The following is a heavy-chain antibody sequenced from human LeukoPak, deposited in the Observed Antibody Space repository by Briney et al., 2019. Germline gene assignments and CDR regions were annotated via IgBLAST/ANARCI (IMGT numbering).Heavy chain of an antibody. J-gene: IGHJ4*02. CDR2: ISGSGGST. D-gene: IGHD3-22*01. V-gene: IGHV3-23*01. CDR3: AKAATYYYDSSGYPLLYFDY. Sequence: HPGGSLRLSCAASGFTFSSYATSWVRQAPGKGLEWVSAISGSGGSTYYADSVKGRFTISRDNSKNTLYLQMNSLRAEDTAVYYCAKAATYYYDSSGYPLLYFDYWGQGTLVTVSS. CDR1: GFTFSSYA.